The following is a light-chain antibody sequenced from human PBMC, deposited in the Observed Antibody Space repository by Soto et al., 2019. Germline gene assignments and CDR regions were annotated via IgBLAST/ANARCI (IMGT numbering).Light chain of an antibody. V-gene: IGLV2-11*01. CDR1: SSDVGGYDF. CDR2: EVV. J-gene: IGLJ1*01. CDR3: KSYAGSNTYV. Sequence: QSVLTQPRSVSGSPGQSVTISCTGTSSDVGGYDFVSWYQHHPGKAPRLIIYEVVQRPSGVPDRFSGSKSGNTASLTVSGLQAAGGADYFCKSYAGSNTYVFGSGTKVTVL.